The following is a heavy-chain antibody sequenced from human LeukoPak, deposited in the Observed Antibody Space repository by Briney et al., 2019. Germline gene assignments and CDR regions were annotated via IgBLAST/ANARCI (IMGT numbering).Heavy chain of an antibody. V-gene: IGHV3-23*01. CDR3: AKDRCSSTSCYLLYYYYYMDV. J-gene: IGHJ6*03. D-gene: IGHD2-2*01. CDR1: GFTFSSYA. Sequence: GGSLRLSCAASGFTFSSYAMSWVRQAPGKGLEWVSAISGSGGCTYYADSVKGRFTISRDNSKNTLYLQMNSLRAEDTAVYYCAKDRCSSTSCYLLYYYYYMDVWGKGTTVTVSS. CDR2: ISGSGGCT.